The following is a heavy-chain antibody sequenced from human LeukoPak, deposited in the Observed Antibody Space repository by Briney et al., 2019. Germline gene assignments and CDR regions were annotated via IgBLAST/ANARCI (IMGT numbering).Heavy chain of an antibody. J-gene: IGHJ4*02. CDR1: GFTFSSYW. D-gene: IGHD5-12*01. CDR3: ASGAYDSPGY. V-gene: IGHV3-7*01. Sequence: GGSLRLSCAASGFTFSSYWMSLVRQAPGKGLEWVANIKQDGSEKYYVDSVKGRFTISRDNSKNTLYLQMNSLRAEDTAVYYCASGAYDSPGYWGQGTLVTVSS. CDR2: IKQDGSEK.